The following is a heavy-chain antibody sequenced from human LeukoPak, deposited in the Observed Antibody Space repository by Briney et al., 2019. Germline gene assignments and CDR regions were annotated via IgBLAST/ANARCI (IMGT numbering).Heavy chain of an antibody. D-gene: IGHD3-9*01. V-gene: IGHV5-51*01. J-gene: IGHJ4*02. Sequence: GESLKISCKGSGYSFTSYWIGWVRQMPGKGLEWMGIIYPGDSDTRYSPSFQGQVTISADKSISTAYLQWSSLKVSDTAMYYCARLDYDILTGYGYFDYWGQGTLVTVSS. CDR3: ARLDYDILTGYGYFDY. CDR2: IYPGDSDT. CDR1: GYSFTSYW.